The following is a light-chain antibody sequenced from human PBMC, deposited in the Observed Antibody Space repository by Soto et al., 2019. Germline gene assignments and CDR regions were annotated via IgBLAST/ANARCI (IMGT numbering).Light chain of an antibody. J-gene: IGLJ2*01. Sequence: NFMLTQPHSVSESPGKTLSISCTRSSGSIANNYVQWYQQRPGSAPTTVIYENNQRLSGVPDRFSGSTDGSSNSASLTISGLPTEDDADYYCQSYDSDVVVFGGGTKVTVL. CDR2: ENN. CDR1: SGSIANNY. V-gene: IGLV6-57*04. CDR3: QSYDSDVVV.